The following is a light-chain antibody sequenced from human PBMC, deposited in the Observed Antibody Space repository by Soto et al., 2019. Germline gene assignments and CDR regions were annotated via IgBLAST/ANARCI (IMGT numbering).Light chain of an antibody. V-gene: IGKV1-27*01. Sequence: DLQMTQSQSSLSASVGDRVTITCRASLPISNYLAWYQQKPGKIQNLLIYAASTLQPGVPSRFSGSGSGPDFTLTISSLQSEDGAAYYCQKYNSAPLTFGGGTKVEIK. J-gene: IGKJ4*01. CDR3: QKYNSAPLT. CDR1: LPISNY. CDR2: AAS.